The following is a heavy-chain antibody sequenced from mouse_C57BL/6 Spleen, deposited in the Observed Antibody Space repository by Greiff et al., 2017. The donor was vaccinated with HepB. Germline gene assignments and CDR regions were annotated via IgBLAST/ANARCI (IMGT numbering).Heavy chain of an antibody. CDR2: ISDGGGYT. Sequence: EVQLVESGGGLVKPGGSLKLSCAASGFTFSSYAMSWVRQTLEKRMVWVATISDGGGYTYYPDNVKGRFTISRDNAKNNLYLQMSHLKSEDTAMYYCARVYDDDKYFDVWGTGTTVTVSS. D-gene: IGHD2-4*01. CDR1: GFTFSSYA. V-gene: IGHV5-4*01. CDR3: ARVYDDDKYFDV. J-gene: IGHJ1*03.